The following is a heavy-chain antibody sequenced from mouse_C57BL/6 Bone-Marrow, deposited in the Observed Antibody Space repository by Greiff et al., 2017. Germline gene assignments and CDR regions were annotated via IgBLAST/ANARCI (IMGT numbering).Heavy chain of an antibody. Sequence: QVQLQQPGAELVRPGTSVKLSCKASGYTFTSYWMHWVKQRPGQGLEWIGVIDPSDSYTNYNQKFKGKATLTVDTSSSPAYMQLSSLTSEDSAVYYCARPATVVDWYFDVWGTGTTVTVSS. J-gene: IGHJ1*03. V-gene: IGHV1-59*01. D-gene: IGHD1-1*01. CDR2: IDPSDSYT. CDR1: GYTFTSYW. CDR3: ARPATVVDWYFDV.